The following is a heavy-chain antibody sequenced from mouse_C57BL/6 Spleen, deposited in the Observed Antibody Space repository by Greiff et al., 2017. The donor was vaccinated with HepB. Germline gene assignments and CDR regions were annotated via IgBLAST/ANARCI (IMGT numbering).Heavy chain of an antibody. Sequence: QVQLQQSGPELVKPGASVKISCKASGYAFSSSWMNWVKQRPGKGLEWIGRIYPGDGDTNYNGKFKGKATLTADKSSSTAYMQLSSLTSEDSAVYFCARGGETYYLDYWGQGTTLTVPP. J-gene: IGHJ2*01. CDR3: ARGGETYYLDY. CDR1: GYAFSSSW. V-gene: IGHV1-82*01. CDR2: IYPGDGDT. D-gene: IGHD3-2*01.